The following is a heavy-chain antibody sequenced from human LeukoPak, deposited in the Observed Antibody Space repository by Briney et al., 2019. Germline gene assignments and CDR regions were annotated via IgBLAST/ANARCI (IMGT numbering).Heavy chain of an antibody. CDR2: INHSGST. D-gene: IGHD2-15*01. CDR1: GGSFSGYY. J-gene: IGHJ5*02. Sequence: SETLSLTCAVYGGSFSGYYWSWIRQPPGKGLEWIGEINHSGSTNYNPSLKSRVTIPVDTSKNQFSLKLSSVTAADTAVYYCASYTYCSGGSCYSGNWFDPWGQGTLVTVSS. CDR3: ASYTYCSGGSCYSGNWFDP. V-gene: IGHV4-34*01.